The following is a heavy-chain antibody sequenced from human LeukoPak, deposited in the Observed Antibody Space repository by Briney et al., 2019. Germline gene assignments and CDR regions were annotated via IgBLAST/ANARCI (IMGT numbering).Heavy chain of an antibody. D-gene: IGHD3-3*01. CDR1: GFTFSSYW. Sequence: GGSLRLSCAASGFTFSSYWMSWVRQAPGKGLEWVANIKRDGSEKYYVDSVKGRFTISRDNAKNSLYLQMNSLRAEDTAVYYCARADDFWSGYPYYFDYWGQGTLVTVSS. V-gene: IGHV3-7*01. J-gene: IGHJ4*02. CDR3: ARADDFWSGYPYYFDY. CDR2: IKRDGSEK.